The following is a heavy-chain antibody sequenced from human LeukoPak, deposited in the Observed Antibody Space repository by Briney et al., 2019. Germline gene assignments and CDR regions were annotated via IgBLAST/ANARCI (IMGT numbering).Heavy chain of an antibody. D-gene: IGHD3-3*01. V-gene: IGHV3-30-3*01. Sequence: GGSLRLSCAASGFTFSSYAMHWVRQAPGKGLEWVAVISYGGSNKYYADSVKGRFTISRDNSKNTLYLQMNSLRAEDTAVYYCARDGRDYDFWSGYYYYYYYMDVWGKGTTVTVSS. CDR3: ARDGRDYDFWSGYYYYYYYMDV. J-gene: IGHJ6*03. CDR2: ISYGGSNK. CDR1: GFTFSSYA.